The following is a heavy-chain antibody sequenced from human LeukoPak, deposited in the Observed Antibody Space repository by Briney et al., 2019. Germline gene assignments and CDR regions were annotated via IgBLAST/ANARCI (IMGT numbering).Heavy chain of an antibody. D-gene: IGHD1-1*01. CDR2: FDPEDGET. Sequence: GASVKVSCKVSGYTLTELSMHWVRQAPGKGLEWMGGFDPEDGETIYAQKFQGRVTMTEDTSTDTAYMELSSLRPEDTAVYYCATVGNGGDAFDIWGQGTMVTVSS. CDR1: GYTLTELS. V-gene: IGHV1-24*01. CDR3: ATVGNGGDAFDI. J-gene: IGHJ3*02.